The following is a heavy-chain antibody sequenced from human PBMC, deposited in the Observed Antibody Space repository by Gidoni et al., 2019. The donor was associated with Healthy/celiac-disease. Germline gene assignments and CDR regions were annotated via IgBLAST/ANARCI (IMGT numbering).Heavy chain of an antibody. CDR1: GFAFSSYG. V-gene: IGHV3-30*18. Sequence: QVQLLESGGGVVQPGRALRLSCAASGFAFSSYGMHWVRQAPGKGLEWVAVISYDGSNKYYADSVKGGFTISRDNTKNTLYLQMNSLRAEDTAVYYCAKDSYGGNSGGIGYWGQGTLVTVSS. J-gene: IGHJ4*02. CDR2: ISYDGSNK. D-gene: IGHD4-17*01. CDR3: AKDSYGGNSGGIGY.